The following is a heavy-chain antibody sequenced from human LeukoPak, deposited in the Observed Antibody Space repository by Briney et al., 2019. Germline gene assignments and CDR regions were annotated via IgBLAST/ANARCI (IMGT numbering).Heavy chain of an antibody. D-gene: IGHD5-18*01. Sequence: QPGRSLRLFCAASRFSFSSYGIHWARQAPGKGLEWVAAISSDGSNKHFTDSVKGRFTISRDNSKNTLYLQMSSLRAEDTAMYYCARYSGGDYFDYWGQGTLVTVSS. CDR2: ISSDGSNK. V-gene: IGHV3-30*03. J-gene: IGHJ4*02. CDR1: RFSFSSYG. CDR3: ARYSGGDYFDY.